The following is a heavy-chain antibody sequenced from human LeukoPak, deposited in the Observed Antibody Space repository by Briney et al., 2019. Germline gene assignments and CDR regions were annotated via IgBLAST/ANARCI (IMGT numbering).Heavy chain of an antibody. CDR1: GGSMSSHY. V-gene: IGHV4-59*11. Sequence: SETLSLTCIVSGGSMSSHYWSWVRQPPGKGLEWIAYILYNGTTNYNPSLKSRVTISVDTSKNQFSLKLNSVAAADTAVYYCARGPEKWHWAFYHYMDVWGKGATVTVSS. D-gene: IGHD5-12*01. CDR3: ARGPEKWHWAFYHYMDV. J-gene: IGHJ6*03. CDR2: ILYNGTT.